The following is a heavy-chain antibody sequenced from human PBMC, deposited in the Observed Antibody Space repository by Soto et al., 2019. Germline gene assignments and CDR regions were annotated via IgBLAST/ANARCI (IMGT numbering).Heavy chain of an antibody. CDR3: ARTFDLGYCSSTSCDGTFDY. V-gene: IGHV1-69*01. CDR1: GGTFSSYA. J-gene: IGHJ4*02. D-gene: IGHD2-2*01. CDR2: IIPIFGTA. Sequence: QVQLVQSGAEVKKPGSSVKVSCKASGGTFSSYAISWVRQAPGQGLEWMGGIIPIFGTANYAQKFQGRVTITADESTSTAYMELSSLRSEDTAVYYCARTFDLGYCSSTSCDGTFDYWGQGTLVTVSS.